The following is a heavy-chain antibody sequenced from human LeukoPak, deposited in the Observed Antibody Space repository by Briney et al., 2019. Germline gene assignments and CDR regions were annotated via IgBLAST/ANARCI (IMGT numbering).Heavy chain of an antibody. J-gene: IGHJ4*02. Sequence: GGSLRLSCAASGFTFSNYEMNWFRQAPGKGLEWVSYISSSGSIIYYADSVKGRFTISRDNAKNSLYLQMNRLRAEDTAVYYCARDPGWLDFIDYWGQGTLVTVSS. CDR3: ARDPGWLDFIDY. V-gene: IGHV3-48*03. CDR2: ISSSGSII. CDR1: GFTFSNYE. D-gene: IGHD3-3*01.